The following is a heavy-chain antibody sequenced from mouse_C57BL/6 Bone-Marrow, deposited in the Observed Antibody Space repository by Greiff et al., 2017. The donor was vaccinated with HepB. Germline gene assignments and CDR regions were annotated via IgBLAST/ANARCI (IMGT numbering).Heavy chain of an antibody. CDR3: ARGDYGMDY. J-gene: IGHJ4*01. V-gene: IGHV1-82*01. Sequence: QVQLQQSGPELVKPGASVKISCKASGYAFSSSWMNWVKQRPGKGLEWIGRIYPGDGDTNYNGKFKGKATLTADKSSSTAYMQLSSLTSEDSAVYFCARGDYGMDYWGQGTSVTVSS. CDR1: GYAFSSSW. CDR2: IYPGDGDT.